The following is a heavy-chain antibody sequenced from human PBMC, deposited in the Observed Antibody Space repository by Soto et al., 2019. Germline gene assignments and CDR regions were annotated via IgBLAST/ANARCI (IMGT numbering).Heavy chain of an antibody. V-gene: IGHV1-46*01. J-gene: IGHJ6*02. D-gene: IGHD6-13*01. CDR1: GYTFTSYY. CDR3: AREKIAAAGEGRYYYYGMDV. CDR2: INPSGGST. Sequence: ASVKVSCKASGYTFTSYYMHWVRQAPGQGLEWMGIINPSGGSTSYAQKFQGRVTMTRDTSTSTVYMELSSLRSEDTAVYYCAREKIAAAGEGRYYYYGMDVWGQGTTVTVS.